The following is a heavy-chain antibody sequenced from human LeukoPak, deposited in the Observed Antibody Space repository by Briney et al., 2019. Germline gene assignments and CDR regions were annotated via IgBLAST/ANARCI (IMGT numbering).Heavy chain of an antibody. J-gene: IGHJ4*02. D-gene: IGHD3-22*01. CDR2: INWNGGST. V-gene: IGHV3-20*04. CDR1: GFTFDEYG. CDR3: ARGYFYDSSGYYGNLDY. Sequence: GGSLRLSCAASGFTFDEYGMNWVRQAPGKGLKWVSGINWNGGSTGYADAVKGRFTIHRDNAKKSLYLQMHSLRAEDTALYYCARGYFYDSSGYYGNLDYWGQGTLVTVSS.